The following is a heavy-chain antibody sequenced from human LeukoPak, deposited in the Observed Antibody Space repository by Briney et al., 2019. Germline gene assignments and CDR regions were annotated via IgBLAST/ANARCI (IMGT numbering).Heavy chain of an antibody. CDR2: ISSSGSTI. J-gene: IGHJ4*02. CDR3: ARSMLTNPIPGGY. Sequence: GGSLRLSCAASGFTFSSYEMNWVRQAPGKGLEWVSYISSSGSTIYYADSVKGRFTISRDNAKNSLYLQMNSLRAEDTAVYYCARSMLTNPIPGGYWGQGTLGTVSS. CDR1: GFTFSSYE. D-gene: IGHD3-16*01. V-gene: IGHV3-48*03.